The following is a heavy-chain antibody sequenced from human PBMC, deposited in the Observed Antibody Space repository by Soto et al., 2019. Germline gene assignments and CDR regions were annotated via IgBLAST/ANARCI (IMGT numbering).Heavy chain of an antibody. CDR1: GGTFSSYS. J-gene: IGHJ4*02. CDR2: IIPIFGTA. Sequence: QVQLVQSGAEVKKPGSSVKVSCKASGGTFSSYSINWVRQAPGQGLEWMGEIIPIFGTANYAQKFQGRVTITAGEATSTAYMELSSLRSEDTAVYYSAREGGRHSGGIDYWGQGTLVPVSS. CDR3: AREGGRHSGGIDY. V-gene: IGHV1-69*01. D-gene: IGHD1-26*01.